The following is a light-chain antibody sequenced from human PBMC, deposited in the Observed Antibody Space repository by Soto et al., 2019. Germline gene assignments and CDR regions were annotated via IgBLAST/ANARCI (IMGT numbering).Light chain of an antibody. CDR1: QSVSSSY. CDR3: QQYDSSPVT. Sequence: EIVLTQSPGTLSLSPGERATLSCRASQSVSSSYLAWYQQKPGQAPRLLIYDASRRASGIPDRFSGSGSGKDFTLTISRLEPEDYAVYYCQQYDSSPVTFGQGTKVEIK. CDR2: DAS. V-gene: IGKV3-20*01. J-gene: IGKJ1*01.